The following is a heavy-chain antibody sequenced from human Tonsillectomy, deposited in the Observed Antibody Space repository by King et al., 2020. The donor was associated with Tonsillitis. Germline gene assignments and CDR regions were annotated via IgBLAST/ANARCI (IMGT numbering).Heavy chain of an antibody. V-gene: IGHV3-11*01. CDR1: GFNFSDYY. CDR2: ISRSGDTI. Sequence: VQLVESGGGLVKPGGSLRLSCAASGFNFSDYYISWIRQAPGKGLEWISYISRSGDTIYYADSVKGRFTISRDNAKKSLYLQMNSLRVDYTAVYYCASGRKQLTLGLDVWGQGTTVTVSS. CDR3: ASGRKQLTLGLDV. D-gene: IGHD5-18*01. J-gene: IGHJ6*02.